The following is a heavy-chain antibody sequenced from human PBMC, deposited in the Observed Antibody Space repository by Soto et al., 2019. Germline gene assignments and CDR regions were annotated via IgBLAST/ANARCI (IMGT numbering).Heavy chain of an antibody. CDR1: GGSISGYY. D-gene: IGHD1-1*01. Sequence: SETLCVTGTFSGGSISGYYWSWIRQPAGKGLERIGRMYHSERTNDNPSLRSRVTMSIDTSKNQFSLKLTSVTAADTAFYFCAREPLANSYFDLWGQGTLVTVSS. CDR3: AREPLANSYFDL. CDR2: MYHSERT. J-gene: IGHJ4*02. V-gene: IGHV4-4*07.